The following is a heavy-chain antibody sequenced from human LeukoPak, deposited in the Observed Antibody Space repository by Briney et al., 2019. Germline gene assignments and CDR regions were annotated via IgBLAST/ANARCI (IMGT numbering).Heavy chain of an antibody. CDR2: ISGSGTTT. CDR3: ARDIYDSSGYSLLPFDY. V-gene: IGHV3-23*01. D-gene: IGHD3-22*01. CDR1: GFTFSSYA. J-gene: IGHJ4*02. Sequence: GGSLRLSCAASGFTFSSYAMSWVRQAPGKGLEWVSAISGSGTTTNYADSVKGRFTISRDNSKNSLYLQMNSLRAEDTAVYYCARDIYDSSGYSLLPFDYWGQGTLVTVSS.